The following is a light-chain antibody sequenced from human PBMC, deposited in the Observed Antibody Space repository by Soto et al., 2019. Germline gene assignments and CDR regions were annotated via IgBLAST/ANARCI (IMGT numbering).Light chain of an antibody. CDR3: PQGFT. V-gene: IGKV1-9*01. CDR2: AAS. Sequence: IQLTQSPSSLSASVGDRVTITCRASQGISSYLAWYQQKPGKAPKLLIYAASTLQSGVPSRFSGSGSGTDFTLTISSLQPEDFATYYCPQGFTFGPGTKVDIK. J-gene: IGKJ3*01. CDR1: QGISSY.